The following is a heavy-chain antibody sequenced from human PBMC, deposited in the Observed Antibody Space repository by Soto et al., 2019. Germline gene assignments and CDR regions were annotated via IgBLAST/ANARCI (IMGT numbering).Heavy chain of an antibody. V-gene: IGHV3-21*01. D-gene: IGHD3-10*01. CDR2: ISSSSSYI. CDR3: ARDITMVRGAQSFDY. Sequence: EVQLVESGGGLVKPGGSLRLSCAASGFTFSSYSMNWVRQAPGKGLEWVSSISSSSSYIYYADSVEGRFTISRDNAKNSLYLQMNSLRAEDTAVYYCARDITMVRGAQSFDYWGQGTLVTVSS. J-gene: IGHJ4*02. CDR1: GFTFSSYS.